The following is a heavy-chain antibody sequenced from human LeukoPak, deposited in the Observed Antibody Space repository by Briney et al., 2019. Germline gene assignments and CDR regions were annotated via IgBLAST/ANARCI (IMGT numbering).Heavy chain of an antibody. J-gene: IGHJ6*03. Sequence: SETLSLTCAVYGGSFSGYYWSWIRQAPGKGLEWIGEINHSGSTNYNPSLKSRVTISVDTSKNQFSLKLSSVTAADTAVYYCARLEGPYYYMDVSGKGTTVTVSS. CDR1: GGSFSGYY. CDR2: INHSGST. CDR3: ARLEGPYYYMDV. D-gene: IGHD3-3*01. V-gene: IGHV4-34*01.